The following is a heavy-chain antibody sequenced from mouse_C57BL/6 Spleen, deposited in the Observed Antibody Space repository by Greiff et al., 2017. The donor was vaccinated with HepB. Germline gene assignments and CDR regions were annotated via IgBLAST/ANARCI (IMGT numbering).Heavy chain of an antibody. CDR2: IRSKSNNYAT. J-gene: IGHJ3*01. Sequence: GGGLVQPKGSLKLSCAAFGFSFITYAMHQVRQAPGKGLEWVARIRSKSNNYATYYDDSVKDRFTISRDASESMLYLQINNLNTEDTAVYYCVKLFAYWGQGTLVTVSA. CDR1: GFSFITYA. V-gene: IGHV10-1*01. CDR3: VKLFAY.